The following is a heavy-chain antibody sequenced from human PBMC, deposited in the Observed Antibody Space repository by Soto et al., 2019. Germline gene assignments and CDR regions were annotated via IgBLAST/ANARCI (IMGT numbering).Heavy chain of an antibody. J-gene: IGHJ6*02. D-gene: IGHD1-26*01. CDR3: EIEAVGATSRNYGMDV. CDR2: IIPIFGTA. CDR1: GGTFSSYA. V-gene: IGHV1-69*01. Sequence: QVQLVQSGAEVKKPGSSVKVSCTASGGTFSSYAISWVRQAPGQGLEWMGGIIPIFGTANYAQKFQGRVTITADESTSTAYMELSSLRSEDTAVYYCEIEAVGATSRNYGMDVWGQGTTVTVSS.